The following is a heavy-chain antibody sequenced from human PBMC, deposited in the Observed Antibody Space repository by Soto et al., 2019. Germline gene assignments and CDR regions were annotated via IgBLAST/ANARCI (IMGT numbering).Heavy chain of an antibody. CDR2: TYYRSKWYN. Sequence: PSQTLSLTCAISGDSVSSNSAAWNWIRQSPSRGLEWLGRTYYRSKWYNDYAVSVKSRITINPDTSKNQFSLRLNSVTPEDTAVYYCARAPNTYYDFWSGYYTDWFDPWGQGTLVTVSS. CDR3: ARAPNTYYDFWSGYYTDWFDP. J-gene: IGHJ5*02. D-gene: IGHD3-3*01. V-gene: IGHV6-1*01. CDR1: GDSVSSNSAA.